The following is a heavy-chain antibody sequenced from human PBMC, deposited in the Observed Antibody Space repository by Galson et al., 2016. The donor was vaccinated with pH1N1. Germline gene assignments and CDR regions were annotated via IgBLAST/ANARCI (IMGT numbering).Heavy chain of an antibody. V-gene: IGHV3-30*04. CDR3: ARSRDFSFDY. Sequence: SLRLSCAASGLTFSCCAMHWVRQAPGKGLECVALISKDGNNVYYADSVKGRFTISRDSSNNTLYLQMNSLRTEDTAIYYCARSRDFSFDYWGQGALVTVAS. CDR1: GLTFSCCA. CDR2: ISKDGNNV. J-gene: IGHJ4*02. D-gene: IGHD4-11*01.